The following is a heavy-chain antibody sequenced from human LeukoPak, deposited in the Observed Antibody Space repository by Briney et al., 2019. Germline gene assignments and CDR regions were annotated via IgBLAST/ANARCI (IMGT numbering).Heavy chain of an antibody. CDR2: ISGSGGST. Sequence: GGSLRLSCAASGFTFSTYGMHWVRQAPGKGLEWVSDISGSGGSTYYADSVKGRFTVSRDNSKNTLYLQVNSLRAEDTAVYYCAKGPLGYCSTTSCAAGYFDFWGQGTLVTVSS. V-gene: IGHV3-23*01. CDR3: AKGPLGYCSTTSCAAGYFDF. D-gene: IGHD2-2*01. J-gene: IGHJ4*02. CDR1: GFTFSTYG.